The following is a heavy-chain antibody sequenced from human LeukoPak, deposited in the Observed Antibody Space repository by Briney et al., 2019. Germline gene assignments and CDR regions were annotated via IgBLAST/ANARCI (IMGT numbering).Heavy chain of an antibody. CDR1: GYSISSGYY. D-gene: IGHD1-26*01. CDR3: ARSSYSGNNWFDP. Sequence: PSETLSLTCAVSGYSISSGYYWGWIRQPPGKRLEWIGSIYHSGSTYYNPSLKSRVTISVDTSKNQFSLKLSSVTAADTAVYYCARSSYSGNNWFDPWGQGTLVTVSS. CDR2: IYHSGST. J-gene: IGHJ5*02. V-gene: IGHV4-38-2*01.